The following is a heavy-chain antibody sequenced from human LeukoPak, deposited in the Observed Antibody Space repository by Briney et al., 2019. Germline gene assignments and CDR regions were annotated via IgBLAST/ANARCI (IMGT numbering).Heavy chain of an antibody. CDR3: ARVHNDYYGSGSYYDFDY. J-gene: IGHJ4*02. V-gene: IGHV4-30-4*01. CDR1: GGSISSGDYY. D-gene: IGHD3-10*01. Sequence: SETLSLTCTVSGGSISSGDYYWSWIRQPPGKGLEWIGYIYYSGSAYYNPSLKSRVTISVDTSKNQLSLKLSSVTAADTAVYYCARVHNDYYGSGSYYDFDYWGQGTLVTVSS. CDR2: IYYSGSA.